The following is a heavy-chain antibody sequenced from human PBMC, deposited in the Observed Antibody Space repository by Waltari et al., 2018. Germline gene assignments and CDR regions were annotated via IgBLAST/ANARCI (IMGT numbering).Heavy chain of an antibody. CDR2: INSDGSST. CDR1: GFTFSRYW. V-gene: IGHV3-74*01. Sequence: EEQLVESGGGLAQPGESLRLSCAASGFTFSRYWMDWVRQAPGKGLVWASRINSDGSSTTYADSVKGRFTISRDNGKNTLYVQMNRLRAEDTAVYYCARVATKTYSSPVPGRPYYYGMDVWGQGTTVTVSS. D-gene: IGHD3-22*01. CDR3: ARVATKTYSSPVPGRPYYYGMDV. J-gene: IGHJ6*02.